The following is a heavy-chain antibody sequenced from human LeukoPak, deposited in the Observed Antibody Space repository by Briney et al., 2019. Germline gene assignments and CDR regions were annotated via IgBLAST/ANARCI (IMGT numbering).Heavy chain of an antibody. CDR3: ARDWGYYYYYGMDV. D-gene: IGHD3-16*01. V-gene: IGHV3-21*01. CDR1: GFTFSSYS. CDR2: ISSSSSYI. J-gene: IGHJ6*02. Sequence: GGSLRLSCAASGFTFSSYSMNWVRQAPGKGLEWVSSISSSSSYIYYANSVKGRFTISRDNAKNSLYLQMNSLRAEDTAVYYCARDWGYYYYYGMDVWGQGTTVTVSS.